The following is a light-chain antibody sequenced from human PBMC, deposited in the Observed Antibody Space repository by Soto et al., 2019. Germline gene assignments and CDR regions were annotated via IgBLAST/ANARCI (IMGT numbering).Light chain of an antibody. CDR3: QQSYSTMCT. V-gene: IGKV1-39*01. CDR2: AAS. Sequence: DIQMTQSPSSLSASVGDRVTITCRASQSISSYLNWYQQKPGKAPKLLIYAASSLQSGVASRFSGSGSGTDFTLTISSLQPEDFATYYCQQSYSTMCTVGQGTKVDSK. CDR1: QSISSY. J-gene: IGKJ1*01.